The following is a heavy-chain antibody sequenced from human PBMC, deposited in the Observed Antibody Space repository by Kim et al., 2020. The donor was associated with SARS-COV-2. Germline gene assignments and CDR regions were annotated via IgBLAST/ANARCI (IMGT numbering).Heavy chain of an antibody. D-gene: IGHD5-18*01. V-gene: IGHV1-2*02. CDR1: GYTFTGYY. J-gene: IGHJ4*02. CDR3: ARERTYSKSFDY. Sequence: ASVKVSCKASGYTFTGYYMHWVRQAPGQGLEWMGWINPNSGGTNYAQKFQGRVTMTRDTSISTAYKELSRLRSDDTAVYYCARERTYSKSFDYWGQGTLVTVSS. CDR2: INPNSGGT.